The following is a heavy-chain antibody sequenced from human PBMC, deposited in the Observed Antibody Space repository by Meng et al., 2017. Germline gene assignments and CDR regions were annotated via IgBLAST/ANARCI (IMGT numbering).Heavy chain of an antibody. CDR2: ISSSSSYI. Sequence: GESLKISCAASGFTFSSYSMNWVRQAPGKGLEWVSSISSSSSYIYYADSVKGRFTISRDNAKNSLYLQMNSLRAEDTAVYYCAREGFLLVVDDDAFDNWGQGTMVTVSS. D-gene: IGHD3-22*01. V-gene: IGHV3-21*01. J-gene: IGHJ3*02. CDR1: GFTFSSYS. CDR3: AREGFLLVVDDDAFDN.